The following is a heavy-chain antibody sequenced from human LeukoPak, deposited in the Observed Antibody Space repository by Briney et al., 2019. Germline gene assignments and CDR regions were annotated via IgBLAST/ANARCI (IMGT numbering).Heavy chain of an antibody. V-gene: IGHV1-8*01. D-gene: IGHD4-17*01. CDR1: GYTFTSYD. Sequence: ASVKVSCKASGYTFTSYDINWVRQATGQGLEWMGWMNPNSGNTGYAQKFQGRVTMTRNTSISTAYMELSSLRSEDTAVYYCARKVYGDYFFDYWGQGTLVTVSS. CDR3: ARKVYGDYFFDY. J-gene: IGHJ4*02. CDR2: MNPNSGNT.